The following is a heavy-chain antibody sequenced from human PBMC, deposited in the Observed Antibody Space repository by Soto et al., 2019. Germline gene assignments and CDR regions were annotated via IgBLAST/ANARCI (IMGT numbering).Heavy chain of an antibody. V-gene: IGHV4-34*01. CDR3: SRARSRYYYGSGSYRSGAFDI. Sequence: SETLSLTCAVYGGSFSGYYWSWIRQPPGKGLEWIGEINHSGSTNYNPSHKSRVTISVDTPKNQFSLKLSSVTAADTAVYYCSRARSRYYYGSGSYRSGAFDIWGQGTMVTVS. CDR2: INHSGST. D-gene: IGHD3-10*01. J-gene: IGHJ3*02. CDR1: GGSFSGYY.